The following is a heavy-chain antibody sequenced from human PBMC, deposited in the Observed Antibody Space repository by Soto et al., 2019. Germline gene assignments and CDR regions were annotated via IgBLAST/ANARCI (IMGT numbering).Heavy chain of an antibody. D-gene: IGHD3-3*01. Sequence: PVGSLRLSCASSVFTFSTYAMTCVRHAPGKWLEWVSLISNSGDGTYYADSVKGRFTISRDNSQRTLNLQMNSLRAEDTAVYYCAKNGDFWSWGMEVLGQGTTVIVSS. V-gene: IGHV3-23*01. CDR2: ISNSGDGT. CDR1: VFTFSTYA. J-gene: IGHJ6*01. CDR3: AKNGDFWSWGMEV.